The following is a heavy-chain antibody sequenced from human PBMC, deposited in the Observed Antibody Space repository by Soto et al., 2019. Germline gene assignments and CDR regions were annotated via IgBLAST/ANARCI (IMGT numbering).Heavy chain of an antibody. Sequence: EASVKVSCKTSGGTFSSYAISWVLQAPGQGLEWMGGIIPIFGTANYAQKFQGRVTITADESTSTAYMELSSLRSEDTAVYYCARDSRSGSYSEKFDYWGQGTLVTVSS. D-gene: IGHD1-26*01. V-gene: IGHV1-69*13. J-gene: IGHJ4*02. CDR3: ARDSRSGSYSEKFDY. CDR2: IIPIFGTA. CDR1: GGTFSSYA.